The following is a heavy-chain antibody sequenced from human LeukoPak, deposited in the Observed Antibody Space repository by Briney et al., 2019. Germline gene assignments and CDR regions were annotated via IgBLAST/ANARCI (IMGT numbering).Heavy chain of an antibody. CDR3: ARARMEIVPAARVRTWYFDL. J-gene: IGHJ2*01. CDR2: IYHSGGT. Sequence: SQTLSLTCTVSGGSISSGGYHWSWIRQHPGKGLEWIGYIYHSGGTYYNPSLKSRVTMSVDTSKNQFSLKLSSVTAADTAVYYCARARMEIVPAARVRTWYFDLWGRGTLVTVSS. D-gene: IGHD2-2*01. CDR1: GGSISSGGYH. V-gene: IGHV4-31*03.